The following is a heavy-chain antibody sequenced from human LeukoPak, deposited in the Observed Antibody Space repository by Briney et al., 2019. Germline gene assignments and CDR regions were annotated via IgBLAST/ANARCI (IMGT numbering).Heavy chain of an antibody. Sequence: GGSLRLSCAASGFTFSSYEMNWVRQAPGKELKYVSYISSTGGTLYYADSVKGRFTISRDNAKNSLYLQMNSLRAEDTAVYYCARSQWEVPFDYWGQGTLVTVSS. CDR2: ISSTGGTL. CDR1: GFTFSSYE. J-gene: IGHJ4*02. CDR3: ARSQWEVPFDY. D-gene: IGHD1-26*01. V-gene: IGHV3-48*03.